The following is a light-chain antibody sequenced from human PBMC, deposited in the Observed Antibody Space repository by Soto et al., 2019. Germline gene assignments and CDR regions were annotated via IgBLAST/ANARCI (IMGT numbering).Light chain of an antibody. CDR3: QQYGSSRWT. J-gene: IGKJ1*01. CDR1: QSVSGSY. V-gene: IGKV3-20*01. CDR2: GAS. Sequence: ETVLTQSPGTLSLSPGERATLSCRASQSVSGSYLAWYQQRPGQAPRLLIYGASSRATGIPDRFSGSGSGTDVTLTIPRLEPEDFAVYYCQQYGSSRWTCGRGTKVEIK.